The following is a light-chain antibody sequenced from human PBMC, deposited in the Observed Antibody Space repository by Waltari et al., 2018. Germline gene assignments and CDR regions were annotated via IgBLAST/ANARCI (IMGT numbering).Light chain of an antibody. J-gene: IGKJ1*01. V-gene: IGKV3-20*01. CDR1: QSVSSSY. CDR2: GAS. CDR3: QQYGSSPLT. Sequence: EIVLTQSPGTLSLSPGERATLSCRASQSVSSSYLAWYQQKPGQSPRLLIYGASSRATGIPDRFSGSGSETDFTLTISRLEPEDLAVYYCQQYGSSPLTFGQGTKVEIK.